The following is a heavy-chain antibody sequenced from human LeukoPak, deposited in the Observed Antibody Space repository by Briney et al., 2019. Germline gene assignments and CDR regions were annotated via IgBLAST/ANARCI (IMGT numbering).Heavy chain of an antibody. CDR2: ILENGSYQ. Sequence: GGSLRLSCAASGFTFSNYIMHGVRQAPGKGLDWVAVILENGSYQYYADSVKGRFTISRDNSKNTLFLQMNSLRDEDTAIYYCARVQGGGFRTADYWGQGTLVAVSS. V-gene: IGHV3-30*04. J-gene: IGHJ4*02. CDR1: GFTFSNYI. D-gene: IGHD1-14*01. CDR3: ARVQGGGFRTADY.